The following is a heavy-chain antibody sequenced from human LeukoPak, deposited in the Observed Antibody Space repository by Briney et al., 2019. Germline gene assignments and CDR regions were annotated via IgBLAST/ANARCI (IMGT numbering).Heavy chain of an antibody. V-gene: IGHV1-2*02. D-gene: IGHD4-17*01. CDR1: GYTFTGYY. Sequence: VASVKVSCKASGYTFTGYYMHWVRQAPGQGLEWMGWINPNSGGTNYAQKFQGRVTMTRDTSISTAYMELSRLRSDDTAVYYCARPYGDYRKGYYFDYWGQGTLVTVSS. CDR3: ARPYGDYRKGYYFDY. CDR2: INPNSGGT. J-gene: IGHJ4*02.